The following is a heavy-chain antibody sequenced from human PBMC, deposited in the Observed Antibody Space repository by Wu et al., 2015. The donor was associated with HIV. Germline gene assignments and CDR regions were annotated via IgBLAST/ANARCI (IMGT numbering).Heavy chain of an antibody. J-gene: IGHJ5*02. D-gene: IGHD2-21*01. V-gene: IGHV1-2*02. CDR2: INPNSGGT. CDR1: GYTFTGYY. Sequence: QVQLVQSGAEVKKPGASVKVSCKASGYTFTGYYIHWVRQAPGQGLEWMAWINPNSGGTNYAQMFQGRVTMTRDTSITTAYLELSSLTSDDTAVYYCARTGRGSRWCWFDPWGQGTLVTVSS. CDR3: ARTGRGSRWCWFDP.